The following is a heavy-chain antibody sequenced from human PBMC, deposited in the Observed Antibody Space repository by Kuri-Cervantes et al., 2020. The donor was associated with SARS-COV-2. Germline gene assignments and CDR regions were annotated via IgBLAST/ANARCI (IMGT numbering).Heavy chain of an antibody. CDR2: ISYDGSNK. V-gene: IGHV3-30-3*01. CDR3: ARPYYDFWSGPKEYYFAY. Sequence: GGSLRLSCAASGFTFSSYRMNWVRQAPGKGLEWVAVISYDGSNKYYADSVKGRFTISRDNSKNTLYLQMNSLRAEDTAVYYCARPYYDFWSGPKEYYFAYWGQGTLVTVSS. CDR1: GFTFSSYR. J-gene: IGHJ4*02. D-gene: IGHD3-3*01.